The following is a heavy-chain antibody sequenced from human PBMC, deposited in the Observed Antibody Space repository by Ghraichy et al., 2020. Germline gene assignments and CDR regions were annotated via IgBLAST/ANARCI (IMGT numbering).Heavy chain of an antibody. V-gene: IGHV4-59*13. CDR1: TGSISSYY. D-gene: IGHD3-3*01. CDR3: AGDVGYDFWTGRNWFDP. Sequence: SETLSLTCTFSTGSISSYYWTWLRQSPGKGLEWIGNIHYTGKSNYHPALKSRVTMSIDTSRNQFSLWLKSVTAADTAMYYCAGDVGYDFWTGRNWFDPWGQGTLVTVSS. J-gene: IGHJ5*02. CDR2: IHYTGKS.